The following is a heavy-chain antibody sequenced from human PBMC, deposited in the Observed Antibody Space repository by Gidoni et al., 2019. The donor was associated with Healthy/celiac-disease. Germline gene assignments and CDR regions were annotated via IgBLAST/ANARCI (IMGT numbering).Heavy chain of an antibody. D-gene: IGHD3-9*01. CDR1: GFTFGEYA. CDR2: IRSKAYGETT. CDR3: TRVFGDFDWLSQYYFDY. Sequence: EVQLVESGGGLVKPGRSLRLSGPASGFTFGEYATSWLRQAPGKGLGWVGFIRSKAYGETTEYAASVKGRFTISRDDSKSIAYLQMNSLKTEDTAVYYCTRVFGDFDWLSQYYFDYWGQGTLVTVSS. V-gene: IGHV3-49*05. J-gene: IGHJ4*02.